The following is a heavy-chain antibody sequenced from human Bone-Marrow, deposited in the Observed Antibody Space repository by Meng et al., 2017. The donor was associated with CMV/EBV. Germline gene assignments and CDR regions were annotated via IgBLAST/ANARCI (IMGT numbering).Heavy chain of an antibody. J-gene: IGHJ4*02. V-gene: IGHV3-7*01. CDR2: IKEDRSQK. Sequence: GGSLRLSCAASGFIFSKHWMSWVRQAPGKGLEWVANIKEDRSQKYYVDSVKGRFTISRDNADNSLYLQMNRLRAEDTAVYYCARDVGWFAHDYWGQGTLVTVSS. CDR1: GFIFSKHW. D-gene: IGHD3-3*01. CDR3: ARDVGWFAHDY.